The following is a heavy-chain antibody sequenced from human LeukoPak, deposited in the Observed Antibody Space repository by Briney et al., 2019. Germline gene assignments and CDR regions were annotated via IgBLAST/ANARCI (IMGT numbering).Heavy chain of an antibody. V-gene: IGHV1-2*02. D-gene: IGHD6-6*01. CDR2: INPNSGGT. Sequence: ASVKVSCKASGYIFSDYYMHWVRQAPGQGLEWMGWINPNSGGTNYAQKFQGRVTMTRDTSISTAYMELSRLRSDDTAVYYCARDYSSSSDYWGQGTLVTVSS. J-gene: IGHJ4*02. CDR1: GYIFSDYY. CDR3: ARDYSSSSDY.